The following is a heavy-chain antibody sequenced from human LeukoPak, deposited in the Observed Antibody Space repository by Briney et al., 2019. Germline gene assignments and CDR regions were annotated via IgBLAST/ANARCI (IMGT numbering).Heavy chain of an antibody. CDR3: VRSARETPGSGYSFDS. CDR2: VYTNGHT. CDR1: GDSINGYY. D-gene: IGHD2-15*01. V-gene: IGHV4-4*07. J-gene: IGHJ4*02. Sequence: RPSETLSLTCTVSGDSINGYYWAWIRQPAGKSLEWIGRVYTNGHTDYNPSLNSRVTISVDTSRNQFSLKLTSVTAADTAVYYCVRSARETPGSGYSFDSWGRGTLVTVSS.